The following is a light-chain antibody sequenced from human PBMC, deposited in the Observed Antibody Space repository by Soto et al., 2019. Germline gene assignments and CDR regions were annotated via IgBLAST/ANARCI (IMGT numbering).Light chain of an antibody. CDR2: KAS. CDR3: QQYNTYPYT. CDR1: QSINIW. V-gene: IGKV1-5*03. J-gene: IGKJ2*01. Sequence: GDGVTITCRASQSINIWLAWYQQKPGKAPKVLIYKASSLESGVPSRFSGSGSGTEFTLTITSLQPDDFATYYCQQYNTYPYTFGQGTKLEIK.